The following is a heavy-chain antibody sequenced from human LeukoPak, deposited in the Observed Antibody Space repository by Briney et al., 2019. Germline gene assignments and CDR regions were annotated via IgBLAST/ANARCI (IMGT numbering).Heavy chain of an antibody. J-gene: IGHJ4*02. Sequence: SETLSLTCTVSGGSISSYYWSWIRQPAGKGLEWIGRIYTSGSTNYNPSLKSRVTMSVDTSKNQFSLKLSSATAADTAVYFCTRDCEHGTQDSWGQGTLVTVS. CDR1: GGSISSYY. CDR2: IYTSGST. D-gene: IGHD1-26*01. CDR3: TRDCEHGTQDS. V-gene: IGHV4-4*07.